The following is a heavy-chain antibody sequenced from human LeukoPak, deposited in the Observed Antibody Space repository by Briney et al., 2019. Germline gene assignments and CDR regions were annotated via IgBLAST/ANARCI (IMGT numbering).Heavy chain of an antibody. CDR1: GFTFSSYS. J-gene: IGHJ3*02. CDR2: ISSSSSYI. Sequence: GGSLRLSCAASGFTFSSYSMNWVRQAPGKGLEWVSSISSSSSYIYYADSVKGRFTISRDNAKNSLYLQMNSLRAEDTAVYYCARPSSNPHAFDIWGQGTMVTVSS. D-gene: IGHD4-11*01. V-gene: IGHV3-21*01. CDR3: ARPSSNPHAFDI.